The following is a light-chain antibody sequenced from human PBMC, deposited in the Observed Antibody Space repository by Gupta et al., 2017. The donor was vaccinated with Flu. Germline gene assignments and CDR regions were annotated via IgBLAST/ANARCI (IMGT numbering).Light chain of an antibody. V-gene: IGKV3-20*01. CDR1: QSVSSSY. J-gene: IGKJ1*01. CDR3: QQYGSSPQT. Sequence: GTLSLAPGERATLACRASQSVSSSYLAWYQQKPGQAPRLLIYGASSRATGSPDRFSGSGSGTDFTLTISRLEPEDFAVYYCQQYGSSPQTFGQGTKVEIK. CDR2: GAS.